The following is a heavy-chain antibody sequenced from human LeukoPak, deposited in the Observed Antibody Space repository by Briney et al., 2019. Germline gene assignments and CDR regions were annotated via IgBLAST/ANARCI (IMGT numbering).Heavy chain of an antibody. CDR2: IYRDVGT. V-gene: IGHV3-66*02. Sequence: PGGSLRLSCAASGFTVSRDYMSWVRQAPGRGLEWVSTIYRDVGTYYADSMKGRFTISRDDSKNTVYLQLNSVTPEDTAVYYCGRDPGHPNGVGVWGHGTTVTISS. D-gene: IGHD3-10*01. J-gene: IGHJ6*02. CDR1: GFTVSRDY. CDR3: GRDPGHPNGVGV.